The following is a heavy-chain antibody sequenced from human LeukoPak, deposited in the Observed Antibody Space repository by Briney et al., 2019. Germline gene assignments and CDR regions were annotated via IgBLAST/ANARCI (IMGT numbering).Heavy chain of an antibody. D-gene: IGHD1-1*01. V-gene: IGHV3-15*07. CDR1: GFTFSSAW. Sequence: GGSLRLSCAPSGFTFSSAWMHWVRQAPGKGMEWVGRIKSKVDGGTTDYAAPVKGRFTISRDDLENMLYLQMNSLKTEDTAVYYCIADTPPWNPYGLDYWGQGTLVTVSS. CDR3: IADTPPWNPYGLDY. J-gene: IGHJ4*02. CDR2: IKSKVDGGTT.